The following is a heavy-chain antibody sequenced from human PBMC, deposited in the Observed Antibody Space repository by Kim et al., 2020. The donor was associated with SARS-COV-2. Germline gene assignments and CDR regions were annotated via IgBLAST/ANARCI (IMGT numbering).Heavy chain of an antibody. J-gene: IGHJ4*02. D-gene: IGHD6-19*01. CDR1: GFTFDDYA. CDR2: ISWNSGSI. Sequence: GGSLRLSCAASGFTFDDYAMHWVRQAPGKGLEWVSGISWNSGSIGYADSVKGRFTISRDNAKNSLYLQMNSLRAEDTALYYCAKRGSGWYGDFDYWGQGTLVTVSS. CDR3: AKRGSGWYGDFDY. V-gene: IGHV3-9*01.